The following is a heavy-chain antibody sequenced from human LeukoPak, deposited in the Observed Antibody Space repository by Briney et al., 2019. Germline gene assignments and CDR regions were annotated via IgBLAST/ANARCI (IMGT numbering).Heavy chain of an antibody. D-gene: IGHD2-2*01. V-gene: IGHV1-18*01. CDR2: ISAYNGNT. Sequence: ASVKVSCKASGYTFTSYGISWVRQAPGQGGEWRGWISAYNGNTNYAQKLQGRVTMTTDTSTSTACMELRSLRSDDTAVYYCAREDIVVRAFDIWGQGTMVTVSS. CDR1: GYTFTSYG. J-gene: IGHJ3*02. CDR3: AREDIVVRAFDI.